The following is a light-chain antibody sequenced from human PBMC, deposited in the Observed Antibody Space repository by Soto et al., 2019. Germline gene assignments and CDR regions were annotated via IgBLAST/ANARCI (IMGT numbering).Light chain of an antibody. V-gene: IGLV2-14*01. CDR1: SSDFGGYNY. CDR3: SSYTSSSTLV. Sequence: QSALTQPASVSGSPGQSITISCTGTSSDFGGYNYVSWYQQHPGKVPKLMIYDVSNRPSGVSNRFSGSKSGNTASLTISGLQAEDEADYYCSSYTSSSTLVFGGGTKLTVL. J-gene: IGLJ2*01. CDR2: DVS.